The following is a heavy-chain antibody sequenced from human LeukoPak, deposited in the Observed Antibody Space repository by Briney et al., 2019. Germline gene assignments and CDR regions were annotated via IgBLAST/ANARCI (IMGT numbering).Heavy chain of an antibody. CDR3: AKDRLIVPAASSFDY. V-gene: IGHV3-30*02. J-gene: IGHJ4*02. D-gene: IGHD2-2*01. Sequence: PGGSLRLSCAASGFTFSNHGMHWVRQAPGKGLEWVAFIRFGGNNKYYADSVKGRFTISRDNSKNTLYLQMNSLRAEDTAVYYCAKDRLIVPAASSFDYWGQGTLVTVSS. CDR1: GFTFSNHG. CDR2: IRFGGNNK.